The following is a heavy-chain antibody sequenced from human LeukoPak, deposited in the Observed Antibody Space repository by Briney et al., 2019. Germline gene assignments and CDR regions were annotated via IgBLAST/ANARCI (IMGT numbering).Heavy chain of an antibody. CDR2: IYYSGST. J-gene: IGHJ4*02. CDR3: ARHRNSSAWSVVDS. CDR1: GGSISTYY. V-gene: IGHV4-59*08. D-gene: IGHD6-19*01. Sequence: SETLSLTCTVSGGSISTYYWSWIRQPPGKGLEWIGNIYYSGSTNYNPSLKSRVTISVDTSKNQFSLKLTAVTAADTAVYYCARHRNSSAWSVVDSWGQGTLVTVSS.